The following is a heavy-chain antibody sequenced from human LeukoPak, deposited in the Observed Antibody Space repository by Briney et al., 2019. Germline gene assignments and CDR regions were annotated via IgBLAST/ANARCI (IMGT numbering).Heavy chain of an antibody. J-gene: IGHJ4*02. D-gene: IGHD3-22*01. CDR1: GFTFSSYE. Sequence: GGSLRLSCAASGFTFSSYEMNWVRQAPGKGLEWVSYISSSGSTIYYADSVKGRFTISRDNSKDTLYMQMNSLSVEDTAIYFCAKGPFFYYDASGYNYFESWGQGTLVTVSS. CDR3: AKGPFFYYDASGYNYFES. V-gene: IGHV3-48*03. CDR2: ISSSGSTI.